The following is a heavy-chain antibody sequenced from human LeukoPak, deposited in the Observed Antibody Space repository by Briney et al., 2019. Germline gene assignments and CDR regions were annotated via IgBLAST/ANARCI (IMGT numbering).Heavy chain of an antibody. J-gene: IGHJ4*02. D-gene: IGHD3-22*01. CDR3: ARVQPHYYDSSGYPPDY. CDR1: GFTLSDYY. CDR2: TSSSGRTI. Sequence: RGSLRLSCAAAGFTLSDYYISWISQAPGKGLGWVSYTSSSGRTIYYADSVKGRLTISREKAKNSLYLQMNSLRAEDTAVYYCARVQPHYYDSSGYPPDYWGQGTLVTVSS. V-gene: IGHV3-11*01.